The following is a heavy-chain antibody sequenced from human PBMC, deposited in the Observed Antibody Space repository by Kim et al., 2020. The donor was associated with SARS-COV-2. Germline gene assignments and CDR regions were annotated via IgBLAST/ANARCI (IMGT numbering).Heavy chain of an antibody. CDR2: IYYSGST. J-gene: IGHJ4*02. D-gene: IGHD3-22*01. Sequence: SETLSLTCTVSGGSISSYYWSWIRQPPGKGLEWIGYIYYSGSTNYNPSLKSRVTISVDTSKNQFSLKLSSVTAADTAVYYCARAYYDSSGYLDYWGQGTLVTVSS. CDR1: GGSISSYY. CDR3: ARAYYDSSGYLDY. V-gene: IGHV4-59*01.